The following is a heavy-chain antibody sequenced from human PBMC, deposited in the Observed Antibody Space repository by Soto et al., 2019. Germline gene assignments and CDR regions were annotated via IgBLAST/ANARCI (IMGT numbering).Heavy chain of an antibody. D-gene: IGHD2-15*01. CDR2: LYTGGTI. Sequence: EVQLVESGGGLVQPGGSLRLSCAASGFSVSSKYMSWVRQAPDKGLEWVSVLYTGGTIFYTDSVRGRFTISRNSSNNTLYLQMNSLRAADTAVYYCARGCGGGSCYSDWDYWCQGTLVTVST. CDR1: GFSVSSKY. CDR3: ARGCGGGSCYSDWDY. J-gene: IGHJ4*02. V-gene: IGHV3-53*01.